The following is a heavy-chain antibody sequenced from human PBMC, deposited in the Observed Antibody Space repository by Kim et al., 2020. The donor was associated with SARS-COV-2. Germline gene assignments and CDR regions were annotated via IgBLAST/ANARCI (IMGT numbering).Heavy chain of an antibody. CDR2: IYHSGST. V-gene: IGHV4-4*02. CDR3: ASIPAIYSRDYGDYSDY. Sequence: SETLSLTCAVSGGSISSSNWWSWVRQPPGKGLEWIGEIYHSGSTNYNPSLKSRVTISVDKSKNQFSLKLSSVTAADTAVYYCASIPAIYSRDYGDYSDYWGQGTLVTVSS. D-gene: IGHD4-17*01. J-gene: IGHJ4*02. CDR1: GGSISSSNW.